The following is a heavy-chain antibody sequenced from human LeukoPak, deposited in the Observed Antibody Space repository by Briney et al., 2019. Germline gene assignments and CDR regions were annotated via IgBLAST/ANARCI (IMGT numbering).Heavy chain of an antibody. J-gene: IGHJ4*02. CDR3: AKDTGSSGWADFDY. CDR2: ISYDGSNK. D-gene: IGHD6-19*01. Sequence: GSLELSFAAPGFHFSSYGLHWGRPAPGKGPGWVAVISYDGSNKYYADSVKGRFTISRDNSKNTLYLQMNSLRAEDTAVYYCAKDTGSSGWADFDYWGQGTLVTVSS. CDR1: GFHFSSYG. V-gene: IGHV3-30*18.